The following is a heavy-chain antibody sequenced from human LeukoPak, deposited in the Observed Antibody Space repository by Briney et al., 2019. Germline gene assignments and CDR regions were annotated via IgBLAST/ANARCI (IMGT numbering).Heavy chain of an antibody. D-gene: IGHD4-17*01. V-gene: IGHV4-4*07. CDR2: IYTSGST. Sequence: SETLSLTCTVSGGSISSYYWSWIRQPAGKGLEWIGRIYTSGSTNYNPSLESRVTMSVDTSKNQFSLKLSSVTAADTAVYYCARERTTVTTSYYYYYYGMDVWGQGTTVTVSS. CDR1: GGSISSYY. CDR3: ARERTTVTTSYYYYYYGMDV. J-gene: IGHJ6*02.